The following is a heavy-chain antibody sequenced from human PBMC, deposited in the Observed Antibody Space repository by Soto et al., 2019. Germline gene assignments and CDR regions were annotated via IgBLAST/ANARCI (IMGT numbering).Heavy chain of an antibody. J-gene: IGHJ6*02. D-gene: IGHD3-10*01. Sequence: SETLSLTCTVSGGSISSYYWSLIRQPPGKGLEWIGYIYYSGSTNYNPSLKSRVTISVDTSKNQFSLKLSSVTAADTAVYYCARAGMNENYYYYGMDVWGQGTTVTVSS. CDR2: IYYSGST. CDR3: ARAGMNENYYYYGMDV. CDR1: GGSISSYY. V-gene: IGHV4-59*01.